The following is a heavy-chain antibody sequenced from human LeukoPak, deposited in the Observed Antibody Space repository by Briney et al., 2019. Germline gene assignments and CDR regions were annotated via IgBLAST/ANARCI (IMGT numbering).Heavy chain of an antibody. CDR1: GFTFSSYG. Sequence: GGSLRLSCAASGFTFSSYGMHWVRQAPGKGLEWVAFIRYDGSNKYYADSVKGRFTISRDNSKSTLYLQMNSLRAEDTAVYYCAKDGYNLSYYYYMDVWGKGTTVTISS. CDR2: IRYDGSNK. J-gene: IGHJ6*03. D-gene: IGHD5-24*01. V-gene: IGHV3-30*02. CDR3: AKDGYNLSYYYYMDV.